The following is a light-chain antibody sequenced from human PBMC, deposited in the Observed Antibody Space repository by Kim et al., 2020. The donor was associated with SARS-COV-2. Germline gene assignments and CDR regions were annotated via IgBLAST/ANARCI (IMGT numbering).Light chain of an antibody. CDR2: GAS. CDR1: QTVTSNY. Sequence: EIVLTQSPGTLSLSPGERATLSCRASQTVTSNYLAWYQQKPGQATRLLIYGASSRATGIPDRFSGSGSGTDFTLTISRLEPEDFAVYYCQQYGSSPATFGQGTKVDIK. CDR3: QQYGSSPAT. V-gene: IGKV3-20*01. J-gene: IGKJ1*01.